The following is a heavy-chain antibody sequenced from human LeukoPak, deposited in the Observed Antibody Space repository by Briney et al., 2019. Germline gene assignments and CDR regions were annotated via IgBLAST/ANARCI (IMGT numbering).Heavy chain of an antibody. D-gene: IGHD5-18*01. CDR2: ISVSDGST. CDR3: AKSNWVQLSEDF. CDR1: GFTFSNYA. V-gene: IGHV3-23*01. Sequence: GGSLRLSCAASGFTFSNYAMHWVRQAPGKGLELVAYISVSDGSTFYADSVKGRFTISRDNSKNTLYLQMNSLRVEDTAVYYCAKSNWVQLSEDFWGQGTLVTVSS. J-gene: IGHJ4*02.